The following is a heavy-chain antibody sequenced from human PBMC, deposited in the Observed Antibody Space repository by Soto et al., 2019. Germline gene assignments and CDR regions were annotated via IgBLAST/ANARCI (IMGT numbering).Heavy chain of an antibody. CDR2: IYYNGTT. CDR1: GGSIRSPNFS. CDR3: TRANYFESSGPFDY. J-gene: IGHJ4*02. V-gene: IGHV4-31*03. Sequence: SETLSLTCTVIGGSIRSPNFSWSWIRQHPGKGPEWIGNIYYNGTTTYSPSLESRLTISLDPSKNQFSLTLKSVTAADTAVYYCTRANYFESSGPFDYWGPGTLVTVSS. D-gene: IGHD3-22*01.